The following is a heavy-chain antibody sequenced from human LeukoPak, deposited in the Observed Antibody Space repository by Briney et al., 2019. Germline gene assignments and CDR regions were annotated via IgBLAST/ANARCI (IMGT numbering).Heavy chain of an antibody. V-gene: IGHV3-74*01. CDR1: GFTFTNYW. CDR3: AKDLHWGSSDY. J-gene: IGHJ4*02. CDR2: INKDGSST. D-gene: IGHD7-27*01. Sequence: PGGSLRLSCAASGFTFTNYWMHWVRQVPGKGLVWVSRINKDGSSTNYADSVKGRFTISRDNAKNTLYLQMNSLRAEDTAVYYCAKDLHWGSSDYWGQGTLVTVSS.